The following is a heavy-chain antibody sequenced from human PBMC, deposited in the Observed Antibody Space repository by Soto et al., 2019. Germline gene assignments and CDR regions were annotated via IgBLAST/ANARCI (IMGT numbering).Heavy chain of an antibody. V-gene: IGHV1-69*01. CDR3: ARVLYYGSGSYSPYGMDV. Sequence: QVQLVQSGAEVKKPGSSVKVSCKTSGVSFNNNGIGWVRQAPGHGLEWMGGVSPPFRTSNYARKFQGRISITAYASTGTVNMELSSLTSEDTAQYYCARVLYYGSGSYSPYGMDVWGQGTTVNVSS. CDR1: GVSFNNNG. CDR2: VSPPFRTS. J-gene: IGHJ6*02. D-gene: IGHD3-10*01.